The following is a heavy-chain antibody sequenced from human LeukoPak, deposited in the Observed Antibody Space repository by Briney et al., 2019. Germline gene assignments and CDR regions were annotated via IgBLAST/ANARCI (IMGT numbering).Heavy chain of an antibody. V-gene: IGHV4-59*08. D-gene: IGHD1-26*01. J-gene: IGHJ3*02. CDR2: IYYSGST. CDR1: GGSISSYY. Sequence: SETLSLTCTVSGGSISSYYWSWIRRPPGKGLEWIGYIYYSGSTNYNPSLKSRVTISVDTSKNQFSLKLSSVTAADTAVYYCARHVVSYYTDAFDIWGQGTMVTVSS. CDR3: ARHVVSYYTDAFDI.